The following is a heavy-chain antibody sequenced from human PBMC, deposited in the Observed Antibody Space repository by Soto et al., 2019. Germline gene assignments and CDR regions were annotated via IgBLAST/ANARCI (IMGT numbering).Heavy chain of an antibody. D-gene: IGHD2-15*01. CDR3: TTDPSPGGI. V-gene: IGHV3-15*01. J-gene: IGHJ3*02. CDR1: ASSFSDAW. CDR2: IKSKTAGGTT. Sequence: GGSLRLSCTVSASSFSDAWMSWVRQAPGKGLEWVGRIKSKTAGGTTDYAAPVKGRFAISRDDSKNTLYLHINSLKTEDTAVYYCTTDPSPGGIWGQGTMVTVSS.